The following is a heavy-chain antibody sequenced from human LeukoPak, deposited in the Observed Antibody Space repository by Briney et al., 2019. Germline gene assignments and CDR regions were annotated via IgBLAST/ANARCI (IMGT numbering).Heavy chain of an antibody. CDR2: INSDGSTT. J-gene: IGHJ5*02. Sequence: GGSLRLSCAASGFIFSSYRMYWVRQAPGKGLVWVSRINSDGSTTSYADSVKGRFTISRDNAKNTLYLQMNSLRAEDTAVYYCARDYYGSGTYGGFDPWGQGTLVTVSS. CDR3: ARDYYGSGTYGGFDP. CDR1: GFIFSSYR. D-gene: IGHD3-10*01. V-gene: IGHV3-74*01.